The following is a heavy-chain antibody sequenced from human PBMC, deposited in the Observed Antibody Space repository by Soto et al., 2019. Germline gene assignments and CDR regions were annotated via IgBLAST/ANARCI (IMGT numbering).Heavy chain of an antibody. CDR2: IADGGTML. V-gene: IGHV3-23*01. Sequence: GGSLRLSCEASGFPFTEYSMNWVRQAPGKGLEWVAGIADGGTMLSYADSVLGRFIISRDSSKSTLFLQMDSLRVDDTALYYCARRARDGRNSPIDYWGQGTPVTVSS. CDR3: ARRARDGRNSPIDY. CDR1: GFPFTEYS. J-gene: IGHJ4*02. D-gene: IGHD2-21*01.